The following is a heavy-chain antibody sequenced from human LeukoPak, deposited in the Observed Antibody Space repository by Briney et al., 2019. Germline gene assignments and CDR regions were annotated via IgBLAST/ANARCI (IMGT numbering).Heavy chain of an antibody. D-gene: IGHD3-10*01. CDR1: GFTFSSYG. V-gene: IGHV3-33*01. CDR2: IWYDGSNK. J-gene: IGHJ6*02. CDR3: ARDYGSGDQTYYYYYGMDV. Sequence: GGSLRLSCAASGFTFSSYGMHWVRQAPGKGLEWVAVIWYDGSNKYYADSVKGRFTISRDNSKNTLYLQMNSLRAEDTAVNYCARDYGSGDQTYYYYYGMDVWGQGTTVTVSS.